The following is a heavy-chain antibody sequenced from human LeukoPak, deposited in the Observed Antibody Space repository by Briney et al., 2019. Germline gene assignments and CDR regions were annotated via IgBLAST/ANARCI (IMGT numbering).Heavy chain of an antibody. CDR3: TRDETGIDY. D-gene: IGHD1-1*01. Sequence: GGSLRLSCTTSGFTFDDFGLGWVRQAPGKGLEWVSSINWNGSITPYADPVRGRFTISRDNDKNSLYLQMKSLKVEDTALYYCTRDETGIDYWGQGTRVTVSS. J-gene: IGHJ4*02. V-gene: IGHV3-20*04. CDR1: GFTFDDFG. CDR2: INWNGSIT.